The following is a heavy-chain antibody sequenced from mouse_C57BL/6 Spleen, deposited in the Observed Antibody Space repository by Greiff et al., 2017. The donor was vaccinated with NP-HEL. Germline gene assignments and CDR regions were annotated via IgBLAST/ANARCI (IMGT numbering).Heavy chain of an antibody. J-gene: IGHJ2*01. D-gene: IGHD2-3*01. CDR2: IYYSGTI. V-gene: IGHV3-5*01. CDR1: GISITTGNYR. Sequence: EVQLQQSGPGLVKPSQTVFLTCTVTGISITTGNYRWSWIRQFPGNKLEWIGYIYYSGTITYNPSLTSRTTITRDTPKNQFFLEMNALTAEDTATYYCARDGSYDGYFDYWGQGTTLTVSS. CDR3: ARDGSYDGYFDY.